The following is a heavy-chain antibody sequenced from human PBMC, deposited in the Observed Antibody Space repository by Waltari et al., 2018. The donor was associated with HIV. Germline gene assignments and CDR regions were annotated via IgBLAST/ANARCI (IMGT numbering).Heavy chain of an antibody. V-gene: IGHV1-18*01. CDR3: ARDGRYDFWSGYSGMDV. D-gene: IGHD3-3*01. CDR1: GYTFTSYG. CDR2: ISAYNGNT. Sequence: QVQLVQSGAEVKKPGASVKVSCKASGYTFTSYGISWVRQAPGHGLEWMGWISAYNGNTNYAQKLQGRVTMTTDTSTNTAYMELRSLRSDDTAVYYCARDGRYDFWSGYSGMDVWGQGTTVTVSS. J-gene: IGHJ6*02.